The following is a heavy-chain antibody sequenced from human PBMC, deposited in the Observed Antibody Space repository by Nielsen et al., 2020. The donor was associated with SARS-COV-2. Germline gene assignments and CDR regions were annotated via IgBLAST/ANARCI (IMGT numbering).Heavy chain of an antibody. J-gene: IGHJ4*02. CDR1: GFNFSDYG. D-gene: IGHD3-16*01. CDR3: ARESLGGEVFDY. V-gene: IGHV3-30*03. Sequence: GESLKISCAASGFNFSDYGMHWVRQAPGKGLDWVAVISYDGSNKYYADSVKGRFTISRDNSKNTLYLQMNSLRAEDTAVYYCARESLGGEVFDYWGQGTLVTVSS. CDR2: ISYDGSNK.